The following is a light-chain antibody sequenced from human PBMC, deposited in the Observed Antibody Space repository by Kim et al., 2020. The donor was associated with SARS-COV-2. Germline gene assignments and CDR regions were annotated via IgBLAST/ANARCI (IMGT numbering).Light chain of an antibody. CDR3: QQYNSYSLT. J-gene: IGKJ4*01. CDR1: QSISSW. CDR2: KPS. V-gene: IGKV1-5*03. Sequence: DIQMTQSPSTLSASVGDRVTITCRASQSISSWLAWYQQKPGKAPKLLIYKPSSLESGVSSRFSGSGSGTEFTLTISSLQPDDFATYYCQQYNSYSLTFGGGTQVYIK.